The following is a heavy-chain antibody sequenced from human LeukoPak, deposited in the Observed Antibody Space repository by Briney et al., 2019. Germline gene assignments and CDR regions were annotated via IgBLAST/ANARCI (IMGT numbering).Heavy chain of an antibody. J-gene: IGHJ4*02. CDR2: IRYDGSNK. D-gene: IGHD6-19*01. CDR1: GFTFSSYA. CDR3: ARDGVPYSSGWHNDY. Sequence: GGSLRLSCAASGFTFSSYAMHWVRQAPGKGLEWVAFIRYDGSNKYYADSVKGRFTISRDNSKNTLYLQMNSLRAEDTAVYYCARDGVPYSSGWHNDYWGQGTLVTVSS. V-gene: IGHV3-30*02.